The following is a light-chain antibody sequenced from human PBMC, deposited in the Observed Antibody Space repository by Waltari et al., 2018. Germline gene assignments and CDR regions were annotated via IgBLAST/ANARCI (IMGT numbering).Light chain of an antibody. CDR1: ISNLGTNY. V-gene: IGLV1-47*01. CDR3: ASWDDSLSVGV. J-gene: IGLJ3*02. CDR2: WNN. Sequence: QSVLTQPPSASGTPGQRVTISCSGSISNLGTNYVYWYQQFPGTAPQLLIQWNNQRPSGFPDRFSGSKSGTSASLAISGLRSEDEADYYCASWDDSLSVGVFGGGTKLTVL.